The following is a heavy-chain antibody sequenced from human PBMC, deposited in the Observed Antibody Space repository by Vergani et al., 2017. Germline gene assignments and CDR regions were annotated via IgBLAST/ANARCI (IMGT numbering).Heavy chain of an antibody. Sequence: QVQLQQWGAGLVKPSETLSLTCTVSGGSISSSSYYWGWIRQPPGKGLEWIGSIYYSGSTYYNPSLKSRVTISVDTSKNQFSLKLSSVTAADTAVYYCAREGAPVLRFLEWSKKWWFDPWGQGTLVTVSS. J-gene: IGHJ5*02. CDR2: IYYSGST. CDR1: GGSISSSSYY. D-gene: IGHD3-3*01. CDR3: AREGAPVLRFLEWSKKWWFDP. V-gene: IGHV4-39*02.